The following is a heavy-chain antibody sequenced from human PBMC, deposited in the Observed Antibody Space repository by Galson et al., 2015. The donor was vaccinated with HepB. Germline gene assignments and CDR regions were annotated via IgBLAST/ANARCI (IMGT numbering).Heavy chain of an antibody. CDR1: GFTFSSYA. D-gene: IGHD3-9*01. V-gene: IGHV3-23*01. CDR3: AKFQVRNDWTRGGAFDI. CDR2: ISDSGGST. J-gene: IGHJ3*02. Sequence: SLRLSCAASGFTFSSYAMNRVRQAPGKGLEWVSGISDSGGSTNCAESVKGRFTISRDNSKNTLYLQMNSLRAEDTAVYYCAKFQVRNDWTRGGAFDIWGQGTMVTVSS.